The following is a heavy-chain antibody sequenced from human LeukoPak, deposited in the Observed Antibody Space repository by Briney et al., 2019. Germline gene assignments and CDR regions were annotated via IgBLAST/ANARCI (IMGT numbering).Heavy chain of an antibody. V-gene: IGHV3-48*01. CDR1: GFTFSSYS. CDR3: ARDGRDFDFDY. D-gene: IGHD1-26*01. J-gene: IGHJ4*02. CDR2: ISTSTTTI. Sequence: PGGSLRLSCEASGFTFSSYSMNWVRQAPGKGLEWISYISTSTTTIYYANSVKGRFTISRDNAKKSLYLQMNSLRAEDTAVYYCARDGRDFDFDYWGQGTLVTVSS.